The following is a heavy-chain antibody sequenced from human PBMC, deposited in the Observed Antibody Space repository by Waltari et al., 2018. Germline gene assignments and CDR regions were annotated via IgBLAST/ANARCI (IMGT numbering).Heavy chain of an antibody. Sequence: QLPLQESGPGLVKPSETLSLTCPVPGGSLSISSYYWGWFRQPPGKGLGWIGSIDYSGSTYYNPSLKSRVTISVDTSKNQFSLKLSSVTAADTAVYYCARDRRHEGPEAIDWGQGTLVTVSS. CDR3: ARDRRHEGPEAID. J-gene: IGHJ4*02. V-gene: IGHV4-39*07. CDR2: IDYSGST. CDR1: GGSLSISSYY.